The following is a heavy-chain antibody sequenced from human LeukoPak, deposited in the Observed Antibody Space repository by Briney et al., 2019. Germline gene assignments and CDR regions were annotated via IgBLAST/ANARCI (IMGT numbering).Heavy chain of an antibody. D-gene: IGHD6-6*01. J-gene: IGHJ4*02. CDR1: GGSISSGGYY. CDR2: IYHSGST. CDR3: ARDPLLYSSSSGDY. V-gene: IGHV4-30-2*01. Sequence: TSETLSLTCTVSGGSISSGGYYWSWIRQPPGKGLEWIGYIYHSGSTYYNPSLKSRVTISVDRSKNQFSLKLSSVTAADTAVYYCARDPLLYSSSSGDYWGQGTLVTVSS.